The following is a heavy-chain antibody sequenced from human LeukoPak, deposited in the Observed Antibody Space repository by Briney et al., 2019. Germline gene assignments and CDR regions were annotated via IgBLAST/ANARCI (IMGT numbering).Heavy chain of an antibody. CDR2: MNPNSGNT. CDR3: ARGRLRYFDWLLFPLVP. V-gene: IGHV1-8*01. J-gene: IGHJ5*02. CDR1: GYTFTSYD. D-gene: IGHD3-9*01. Sequence: RASVKVSCKASGYTFTSYDINWVRQATGQGLEWMRWMNPNSGNTGYAQKFQGRVTMTRNTSISTAYMELSSLRSEDTAVYYCARGRLRYFDWLLFPLVPWGQGTLVTVSS.